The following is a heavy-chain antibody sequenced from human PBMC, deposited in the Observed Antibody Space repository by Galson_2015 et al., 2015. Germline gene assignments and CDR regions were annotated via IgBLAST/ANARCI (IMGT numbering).Heavy chain of an antibody. V-gene: IGHV3-23*01. CDR2: ISGSGGST. J-gene: IGHJ3*02. CDR3: AKTKGPYYYDSSGYDDAFDI. CDR1: GFTFSSYA. D-gene: IGHD3-22*01. Sequence: SLRLSCAASGFTFSSYAMSWVRQAPGKGLEWVSAISGSGGSTYYADSVKGRFTISRDNSKNTLYLQMNSLRAEDTAVYYCAKTKGPYYYDSSGYDDAFDIWGQGTMVTVSS.